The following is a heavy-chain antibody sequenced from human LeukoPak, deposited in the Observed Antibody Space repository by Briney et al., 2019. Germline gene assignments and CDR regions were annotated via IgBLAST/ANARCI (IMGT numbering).Heavy chain of an antibody. V-gene: IGHV3-21*01. CDR3: AIDVVGATDFDY. J-gene: IGHJ4*02. Sequence: GGSLRLPCAASGFTFSSYSMDWVRQAPGKGLEWVSSISSSSSYIYYADSVKGRFTISRDNAKNSLYLQMNSLRAEDTAVYYCAIDVVGATDFDYWGQGTLVTVSS. CDR2: ISSSSSYI. D-gene: IGHD1-26*01. CDR1: GFTFSSYS.